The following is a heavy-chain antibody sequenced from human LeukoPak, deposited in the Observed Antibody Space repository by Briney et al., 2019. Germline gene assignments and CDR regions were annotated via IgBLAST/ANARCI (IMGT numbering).Heavy chain of an antibody. V-gene: IGHV3-48*01. Sequence: GGSLRLSCAASGFTFSSYNMNWVRQAPGKGLEWASYISSTSTTIYYADSVKGRFSISRDNARNSLYLQMNSLRAEDTAVYYCARDAHAGGVFDYWGQGSLVTVSS. D-gene: IGHD2-8*02. CDR2: ISSTSTTI. CDR3: ARDAHAGGVFDY. J-gene: IGHJ4*02. CDR1: GFTFSSYN.